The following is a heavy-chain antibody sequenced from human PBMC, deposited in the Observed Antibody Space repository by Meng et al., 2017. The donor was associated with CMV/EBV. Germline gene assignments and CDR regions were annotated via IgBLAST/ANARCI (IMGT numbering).Heavy chain of an antibody. J-gene: IGHJ5*01. V-gene: IGHV3-74*03. CDR2: IDTDGTVT. CDR1: GFTFSDYW. D-gene: IGHD1-14*01. CDR3: VRDLVGNRDS. Sequence: VGAGGGLVRPGGSLRLSCAESGFTFSDYWMHWVCQAPGEGPVWVSRIDTDGTVTSYAESVRCRFTISRDNSKNTLYLQMNDLRAGDSGVYYCVRDLVGNRDSWGHGTLVTVSS.